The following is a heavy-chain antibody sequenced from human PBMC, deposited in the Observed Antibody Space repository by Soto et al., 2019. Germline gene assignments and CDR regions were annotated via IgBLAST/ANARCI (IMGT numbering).Heavy chain of an antibody. V-gene: IGHV4-59*01. D-gene: IGHD3-10*01. CDR2: IYDSGST. Sequence: QVQLQESGPGLVKPSETLSLTCTVSGGSISSYYWSWIRQPPGKGLEWIGYIYDSGSTNYNPSLKSPLTISVDTSKNQFSLNLSSVTAADTAVYYCARDTHGSGSYHNWFDPWGQGTLVTVSS. CDR3: ARDTHGSGSYHNWFDP. CDR1: GGSISSYY. J-gene: IGHJ5*02.